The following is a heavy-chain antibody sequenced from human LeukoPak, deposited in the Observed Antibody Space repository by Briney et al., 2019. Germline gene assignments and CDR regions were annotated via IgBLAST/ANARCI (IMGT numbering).Heavy chain of an antibody. J-gene: IGHJ2*01. CDR2: IYYSGST. Sequence: SETLSLTCTVSGGSTSSSSYYWGWIRQPPGKGLEWIGSIYYSGSTYYNPSLKSRVTISVDTSKNQFSLKLSSVTAADTAVYYCARPHYDFWSGYYSWYFDLWGRGTLVTVSS. D-gene: IGHD3-3*01. CDR1: GGSTSSSSYY. V-gene: IGHV4-39*01. CDR3: ARPHYDFWSGYYSWYFDL.